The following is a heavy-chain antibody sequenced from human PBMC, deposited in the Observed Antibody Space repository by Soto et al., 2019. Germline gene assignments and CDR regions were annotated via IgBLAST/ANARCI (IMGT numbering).Heavy chain of an antibody. J-gene: IGHJ4*02. CDR3: ARAQTPTESDL. CDR1: GYTFSNYG. Sequence: QIQLVQSEGEVKKPGASVKVSCKTSGYTFSNYGVSWVRQAPGQGLEWMGWLNTYNGNTKYAQKFQGRVTMTTDTSANTAYVERRSLRSDDTAVYYCARAQTPTESDLWGQGTLVIVSS. V-gene: IGHV1-18*01. D-gene: IGHD4-4*01. CDR2: LNTYNGNT.